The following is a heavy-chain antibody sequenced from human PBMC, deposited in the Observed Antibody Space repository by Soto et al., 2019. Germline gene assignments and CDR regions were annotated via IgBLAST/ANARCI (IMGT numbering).Heavy chain of an antibody. D-gene: IGHD3-22*01. CDR1: GGTFSSYA. CDR2: IIPIFGTA. J-gene: IGHJ5*01. Sequence: SVKVSCKASGGTFSSYAISWVRQAPGQGLEWMGGIIPIFGTANYAQKFQGRVTITADESTSTAYMELSSLRSEDTAVYYCARSLYYYDSSGYYYRWFDYWGQGTLVTVSS. CDR3: ARSLYYYDSSGYYYRWFDY. V-gene: IGHV1-69*13.